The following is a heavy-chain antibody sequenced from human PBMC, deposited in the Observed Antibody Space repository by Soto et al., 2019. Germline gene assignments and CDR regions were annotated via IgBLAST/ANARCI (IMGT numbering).Heavy chain of an antibody. CDR1: GGSISSSNW. J-gene: IGHJ5*02. D-gene: IGHD3-22*01. Sequence: SETLSLTCAVSGGSISSSNWWSWVRQPPGKGLEWIGEIYHSGSTNYNPSLKSRVTISVDKSMNQISLKLSSVTAADTAFYYCARLGGYYQSLDTWGQGTLVTVSS. V-gene: IGHV4-4*02. CDR3: ARLGGYYQSLDT. CDR2: IYHSGST.